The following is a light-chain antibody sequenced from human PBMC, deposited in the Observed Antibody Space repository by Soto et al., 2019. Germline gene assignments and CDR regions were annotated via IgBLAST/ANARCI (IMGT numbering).Light chain of an antibody. CDR1: QSVSGN. V-gene: IGKV3-15*01. Sequence: EIVLTQSPGTLSLSPGERATLSCRASQSVSGNLAWYQQKPGQAPRLLMYGASTRATGLPVRFSGSGSGTEFTLTISRLQSEDSAVYYCQQYNDWPQTFGQGTKVDI. CDR2: GAS. J-gene: IGKJ1*01. CDR3: QQYNDWPQT.